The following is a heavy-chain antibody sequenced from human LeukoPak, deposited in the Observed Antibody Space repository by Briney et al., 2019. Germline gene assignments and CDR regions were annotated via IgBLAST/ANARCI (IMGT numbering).Heavy chain of an antibody. Sequence: GGSLRLSCAVSGFTFTTYAMNWVRQAPGKGLEWVSGISDSGASTYYADSVKGRFTVSRDNSKNTLFLQMNSLRAEDTAVYYCARGSSSSFVNYGMDVWGQGTTVTVSS. D-gene: IGHD6-13*01. CDR2: ISDSGAST. J-gene: IGHJ6*02. CDR1: GFTFTTYA. V-gene: IGHV3-23*01. CDR3: ARGSSSSFVNYGMDV.